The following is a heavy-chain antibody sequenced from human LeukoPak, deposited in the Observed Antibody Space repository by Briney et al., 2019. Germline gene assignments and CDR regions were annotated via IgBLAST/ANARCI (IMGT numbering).Heavy chain of an antibody. V-gene: IGHV3-21*01. J-gene: IGHJ6*02. CDR1: GFTFSSYS. CDR3: ARDSPPSDFWSGYLSYYGIDV. Sequence: PGGSLRLSCAASGFTFSSYSMNWVRQAPGKGLEWVSSISSSSSYIYYADSVKGRFTISRDNAKNSLYLQMNSLRAEDTAVYYCARDSPPSDFWSGYLSYYGIDVWGQGTTVTVSS. CDR2: ISSSSSYI. D-gene: IGHD3-3*01.